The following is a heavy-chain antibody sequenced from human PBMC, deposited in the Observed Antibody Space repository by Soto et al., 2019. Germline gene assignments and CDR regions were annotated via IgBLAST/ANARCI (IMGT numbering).Heavy chain of an antibody. J-gene: IGHJ6*04. CDR3: AKDRSSSWYVNGYYYFYGMDV. CDR2: ISYDGSNK. Sequence: GGSLRLSCTASGFTFSSYGMHWVRQAPGKGLEWVAVISYDGSNKYYADSVKGRFTISRDNSKNTLYLQMNSLRAEDTAVYYCAKDRSSSWYVNGYYYFYGMDVWGKGTTFTASS. CDR1: GFTFSSYG. D-gene: IGHD6-13*01. V-gene: IGHV3-30*18.